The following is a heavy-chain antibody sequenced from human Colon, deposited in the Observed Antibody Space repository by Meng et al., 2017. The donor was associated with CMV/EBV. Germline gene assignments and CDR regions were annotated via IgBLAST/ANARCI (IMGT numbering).Heavy chain of an antibody. CDR1: GYSFINYY. D-gene: IGHD4/OR15-4a*01. V-gene: IGHV4-59*12. Sequence: QVPLQESGPGLVNPSETLSPTCTVSGYSFINYYWSWIRQSPGKGLEWIGYIYSSGSTNYNPSLKSRVTISIDTSKNQFSLKLTSVTAADTAVYYCAKGRARNDYWFDPWGQGTLVTVFS. CDR3: AKGRARNDYWFDP. CDR2: IYSSGST. J-gene: IGHJ5*02.